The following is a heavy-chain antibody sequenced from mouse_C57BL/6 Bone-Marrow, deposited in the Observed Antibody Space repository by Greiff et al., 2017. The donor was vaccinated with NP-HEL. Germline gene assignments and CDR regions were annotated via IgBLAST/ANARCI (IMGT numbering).Heavy chain of an antibody. CDR2: IYPGDGDT. CDR1: GYAFTSYW. Sequence: QVQLQQSGAVLVKPGASVKISCKASGYAFTSYWMNWVKQRPGKGLEWIGEIYPGDGDTNYNGKFKGKATLTADKSSSTAYMQLSSLTSEDSAVYFCASWRYYGSSYSFDYWGQGTTLTVSS. V-gene: IGHV1-80*01. D-gene: IGHD1-1*01. CDR3: ASWRYYGSSYSFDY. J-gene: IGHJ2*01.